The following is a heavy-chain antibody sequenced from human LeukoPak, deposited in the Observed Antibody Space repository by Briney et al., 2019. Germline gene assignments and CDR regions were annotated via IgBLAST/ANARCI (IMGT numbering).Heavy chain of an antibody. CDR3: ARGMYYYDGSGDY. Sequence: SSETLSLTCTVSGGSISSYYWSWIRPPPGKGLEWIGYIYYSGSTNYNPSLKSRVTISINTSKNQFSLNLTSVTAADTAVYYCARGMYYYDGSGDYWGQGTLVTVSS. CDR2: IYYSGST. CDR1: GGSISSYY. V-gene: IGHV4-59*08. D-gene: IGHD3-22*01. J-gene: IGHJ4*02.